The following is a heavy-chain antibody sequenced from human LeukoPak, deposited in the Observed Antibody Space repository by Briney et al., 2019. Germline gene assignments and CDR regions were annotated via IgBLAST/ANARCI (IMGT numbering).Heavy chain of an antibody. CDR2: MNPNSGNT. D-gene: IGHD3-22*01. J-gene: IGHJ4*02. CDR3: ARQHYYDSGGFSTYFDY. Sequence: ASVKVSCKASGYTFTSYDINWVRQATGQGLEWMGWMNPNSGNTGYAQKFQGRVTMTRNTSISTAYMELSSLRSEDTAVYYCARQHYYDSGGFSTYFDYWGQGTLVTVSS. CDR1: GYTFTSYD. V-gene: IGHV1-8*01.